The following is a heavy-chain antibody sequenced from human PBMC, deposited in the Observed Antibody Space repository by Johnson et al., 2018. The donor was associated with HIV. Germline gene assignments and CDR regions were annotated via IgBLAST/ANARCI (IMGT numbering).Heavy chain of an antibody. CDR3: AKDHIVVVPAAMEAFDI. D-gene: IGHD2-2*01. CDR1: GFTFDDYG. J-gene: IGHJ3*02. CDR2: INWNGGST. V-gene: IGHV3-20*04. Sequence: VQLVESGGGVVRPGGSLRLSCAASGFTFDDYGMSWVRQAPGKGLDWVSGINWNGGSTGYADSVKGRFTISRDNSKNTLYLQMNSLRAEDTAVYYCAKDHIVVVPAAMEAFDIWGQGTMVTVSS.